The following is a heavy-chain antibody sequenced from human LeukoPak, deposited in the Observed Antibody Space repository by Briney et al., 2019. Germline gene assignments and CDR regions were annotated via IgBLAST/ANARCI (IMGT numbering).Heavy chain of an antibody. CDR1: GFTFSSYE. CDR2: ITSSGSTI. J-gene: IGHJ6*03. D-gene: IGHD3-3*01. V-gene: IGHV3-48*03. Sequence: GGSLRLSCAASGFTFSSYEMNWVRQAPGKGLEWVSYITSSGSTIYYADSVKGRFTISRDNAKNSLYLQMNSLRAEDTGVYFCARAPYFDFWSGFYSDHYYYMEVWGKGTSVTVSS. CDR3: ARAPYFDFWSGFYSDHYYYMEV.